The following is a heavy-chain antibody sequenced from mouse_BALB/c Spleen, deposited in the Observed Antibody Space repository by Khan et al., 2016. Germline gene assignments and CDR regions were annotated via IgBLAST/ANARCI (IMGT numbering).Heavy chain of an antibody. J-gene: IGHJ4*01. CDR3: AREPYAMDY. CDR1: GYTFTNYG. V-gene: IGHV9-3-1*01. CDR2: INTYTGEP. Sequence: QIQLVQSGPELKKPGETVKISCKASGYTFTNYGMNWVKQAPGKGLKWMGWINTYTGEPTYADDFKGRFAFSLETSASTAYLQINNLKNEDTVTYFCAREPYAMDYWGQGTSVTVSS.